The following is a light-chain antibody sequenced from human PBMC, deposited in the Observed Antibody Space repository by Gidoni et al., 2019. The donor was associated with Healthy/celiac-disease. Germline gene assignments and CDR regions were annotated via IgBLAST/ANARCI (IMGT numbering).Light chain of an antibody. CDR1: SSNIGSTY. CDR2: RNN. V-gene: IGLV1-47*01. J-gene: IGLJ3*02. CDR3: AAWDDSLSGRWV. Sequence: QSVLTQPPSAFGTPGQRVTISCSGSSSNIGSTYVYWYQQLPGTAPKLLIYRNNQRPSGGPDRFSGSKSGTSASLAISGLRSEDEADYYCAAWDDSLSGRWVFGGGTKLTVL.